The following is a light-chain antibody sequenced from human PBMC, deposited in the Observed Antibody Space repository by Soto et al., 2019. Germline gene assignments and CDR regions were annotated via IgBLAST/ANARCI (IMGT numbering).Light chain of an antibody. CDR2: DVT. V-gene: IGLV2-14*01. CDR3: SSYTSISTYV. CDR1: SSDVGGYNF. Sequence: QSVRTQPASVSGSPGQSITISCTGTSSDVGGYNFVSWYQQHPDKAPKLMIYDVTNRPSGVSNRFSGSKSGNTASLTISGLQAEDEADYYCSSYTSISTYVFGTGTRSPS. J-gene: IGLJ1*01.